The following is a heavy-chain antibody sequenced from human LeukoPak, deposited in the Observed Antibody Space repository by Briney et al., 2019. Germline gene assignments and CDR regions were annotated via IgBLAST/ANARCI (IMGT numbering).Heavy chain of an antibody. J-gene: IGHJ5*02. CDR1: GFTFSNYW. D-gene: IGHD3-10*01. V-gene: IGHV3-7*03. CDR2: IKQDGSEK. CDR3: SSTFGSGSYLHS. Sequence: QPGGSLRLSCAASGFTFSNYWMSWVRQAPGKGLEWVAKIKQDGSEKYYVDSVKGRFTISRDNARRSLYLQMNSLRPEDTAFYYCSSTFGSGSYLHSWGQGTLVTVSS.